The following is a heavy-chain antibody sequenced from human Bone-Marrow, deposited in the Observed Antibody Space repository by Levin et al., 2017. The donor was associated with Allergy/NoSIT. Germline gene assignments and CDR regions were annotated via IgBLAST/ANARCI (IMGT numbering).Heavy chain of an antibody. CDR1: GGTFSSFA. Sequence: GASVKVSCKASGGTFSSFAITWVRQSAGQGLEWMGGISPIFGTPDYAQKFQGRVTITADESTSTAYMELSSLRSEDTAVYYCAIYYGTRTYYRYNWFDPWGQGTLVTVSS. D-gene: IGHD3-10*01. J-gene: IGHJ5*02. CDR3: AIYYGTRTYYRYNWFDP. CDR2: ISPIFGTP. V-gene: IGHV1-69*13.